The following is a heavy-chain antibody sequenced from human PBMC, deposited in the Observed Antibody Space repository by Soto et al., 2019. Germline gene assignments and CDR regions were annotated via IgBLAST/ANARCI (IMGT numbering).Heavy chain of an antibody. Sequence: QVQLVQSGAEVKKPGASVKVSCKASGYTFTSYDINWVRQATGQGLEWMGWMNPNSGNTGYAQKFQGRVTITADESTSTAYMELSSLRSEDTAVYYCAREGSIAVAHGAFDIWGQGTMVTVSS. CDR1: GYTFTSYD. CDR2: MNPNSGNT. J-gene: IGHJ3*02. V-gene: IGHV1-8*01. CDR3: AREGSIAVAHGAFDI. D-gene: IGHD6-19*01.